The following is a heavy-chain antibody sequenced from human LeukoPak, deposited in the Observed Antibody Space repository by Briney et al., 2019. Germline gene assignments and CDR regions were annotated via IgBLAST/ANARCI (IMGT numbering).Heavy chain of an antibody. J-gene: IGHJ4*02. CDR2: ISGSGGST. CDR1: GFTFSSYA. CDR3: AKLNDFWSGGPYYYGSGSYYKEGYYFDY. D-gene: IGHD3-10*01. Sequence: GGSLRLSCAASGFTFSSYAMSWVRQAPGKGLEWGSVISGSGGSTYYADSVKGRFTISRDNSKNTLYLQMNSLRAEDTAVYYCAKLNDFWSGGPYYYGSGSYYKEGYYFDYWGQGTLVTVSS. V-gene: IGHV3-23*01.